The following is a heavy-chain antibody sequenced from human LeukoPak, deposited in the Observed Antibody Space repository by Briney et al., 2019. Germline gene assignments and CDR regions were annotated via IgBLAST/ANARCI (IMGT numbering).Heavy chain of an antibody. D-gene: IGHD5-18*01. CDR3: TRRGTAMDHFDY. V-gene: IGHV3-73*01. Sequence: GGSLRLSCAASGFTFSGSAMHWVRQASGKGLEWVGRIRSKANSYATAYAASVKGRFTISRDDSKNTAYLQMNGLKTEDTAVYYCTRRGTAMDHFDYWGRGTLVTVSS. CDR2: IRSKANSYAT. CDR1: GFTFSGSA. J-gene: IGHJ4*02.